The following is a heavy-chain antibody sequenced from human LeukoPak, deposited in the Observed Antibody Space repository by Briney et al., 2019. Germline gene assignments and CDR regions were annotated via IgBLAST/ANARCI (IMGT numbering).Heavy chain of an antibody. CDR3: ARDYTMVRGVIDYFDY. V-gene: IGHV3-33*01. Sequence: GRFLRLSCAASGFTFSSYGMHWVRQAPGKGLEWVAVIWYGGSNKYYADSVKGRFTISRDNSKNTLYLQMNSLRAEDTAVYYCARDYTMVRGVIDYFDYWGQGTLVTVSS. J-gene: IGHJ4*02. D-gene: IGHD3-10*01. CDR2: IWYGGSNK. CDR1: GFTFSSYG.